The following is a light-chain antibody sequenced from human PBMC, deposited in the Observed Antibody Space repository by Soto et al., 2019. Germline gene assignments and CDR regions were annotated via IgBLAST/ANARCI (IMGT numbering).Light chain of an antibody. J-gene: IGKJ1*01. V-gene: IGKV1-5*03. CDR3: LQYRSYWT. Sequence: DIQMTQSPSTLSASVGDRVSITCRASQSISRQLAWYQQKPGKAPNLLIYQASNLETGVPSRFTGSGSGTEVTVSNRCVQACALVIYYNLQYRSYWTFGQGTKVEVK. CDR1: QSISRQ. CDR2: QAS.